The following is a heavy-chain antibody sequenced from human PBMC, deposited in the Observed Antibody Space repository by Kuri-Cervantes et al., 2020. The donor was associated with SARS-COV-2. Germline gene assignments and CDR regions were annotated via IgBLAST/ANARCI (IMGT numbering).Heavy chain of an antibody. CDR1: GYSFTSYW. CDR2: IDPSDSYT. D-gene: IGHD2-2*01. Sequence: KVSCKGSGYSFTSYWISWVRQMPGKGLEWMGRIDPSDSYTNYSPSFQGHVTISADKSISTAYLQWSSLKASDTAMYYCARRTSEIHVSWFDPWGQGTLVTVSS. V-gene: IGHV5-10-1*01. CDR3: ARRTSEIHVSWFDP. J-gene: IGHJ5*02.